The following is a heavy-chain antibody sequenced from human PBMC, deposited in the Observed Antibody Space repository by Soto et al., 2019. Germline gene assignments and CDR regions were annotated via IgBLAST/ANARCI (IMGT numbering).Heavy chain of an antibody. V-gene: IGHV4-39*01. D-gene: IGHD6-19*01. CDR1: GGSISSSSYY. CDR3: ARQSGGGYSSGWYYFDY. Sequence: QLQLQESGPGLVKPSETLSLTCTVSGGSISSSSYYWGWIRQPPGKGLEWIGSIYYSGSTYYNPSLKSRVTISVDTSKKQFSLKLSSVTAADTAVYYCARQSGGGYSSGWYYFDYWGQGTLVTVSS. J-gene: IGHJ4*02. CDR2: IYYSGST.